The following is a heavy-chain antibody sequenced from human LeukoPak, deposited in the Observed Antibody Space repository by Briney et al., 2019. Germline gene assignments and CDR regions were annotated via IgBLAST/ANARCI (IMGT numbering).Heavy chain of an antibody. J-gene: IGHJ4*02. CDR3: ARVPGLVPRLYYFDY. V-gene: IGHV1-18*01. D-gene: IGHD3/OR15-3a*01. CDR2: ISAYNGNT. Sequence: ASVKVSCKASGYTFTSYGISWVRQAPGQGLEWMGWISAYNGNTNYAQKLQGRVTMTTDTSTSTAYMELRSLRSDDTAVYYCARVPGLVPRLYYFDYWGQGTLVTVSS. CDR1: GYTFTSYG.